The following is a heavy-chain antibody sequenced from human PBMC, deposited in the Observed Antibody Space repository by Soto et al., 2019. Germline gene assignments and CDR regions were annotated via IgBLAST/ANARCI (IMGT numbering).Heavy chain of an antibody. J-gene: IGHJ6*02. CDR2: IYSGGST. Sequence: EVQLVESGGGLIQPGGSLTLSCVASGFSVSNSYMSWVRQAPGKGLEWVSVIYSGGSTYYADSVKGRFTISRDNSKNTVYLQVNSLRGEDTAVYYCARVRYSSPMGYYYGMDVWGQGTTVTVSS. V-gene: IGHV3-53*01. CDR3: ARVRYSSPMGYYYGMDV. CDR1: GFSVSNSY. D-gene: IGHD2-2*01.